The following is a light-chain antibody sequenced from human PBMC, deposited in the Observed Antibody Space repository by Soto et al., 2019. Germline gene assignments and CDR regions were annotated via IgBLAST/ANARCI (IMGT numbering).Light chain of an antibody. V-gene: IGLV2-23*01. CDR3: CSYAGSNTYV. J-gene: IGLJ1*01. CDR2: EGT. CDR1: SXDVGSYNL. Sequence: QSALTQAASVSGSPGQSITISCTGSSXDVGSYNLVSWYQQYPGKAPKVMIYEGTKRPSGVSNRFSGSKSGNTASLTISGLQAEDEADYYCCSYAGSNTYVFGTGTKLTVL.